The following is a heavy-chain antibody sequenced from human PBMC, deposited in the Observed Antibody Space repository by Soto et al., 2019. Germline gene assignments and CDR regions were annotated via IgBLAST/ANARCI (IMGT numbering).Heavy chain of an antibody. CDR2: IYYSGST. CDR3: ARVSIAVAGTNYYYYGMDV. Sequence: SETLSLTCTVSGGSISSYYWSWIRQPPGKGLEWIGYIYYSGSTNYNPSLKSRVTISVDTSKNQFSLKLSSVTAADTAVYYCARVSIAVAGTNYYYYGMDVWGQGTTVTVSS. V-gene: IGHV4-59*01. CDR1: GGSISSYY. J-gene: IGHJ6*02. D-gene: IGHD6-19*01.